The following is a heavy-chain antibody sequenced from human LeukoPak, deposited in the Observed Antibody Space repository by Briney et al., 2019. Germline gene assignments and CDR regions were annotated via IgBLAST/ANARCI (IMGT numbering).Heavy chain of an antibody. J-gene: IGHJ4*02. CDR3: ARTGVLDGGNNFDF. CDR2: IYNDGKT. CDR1: GFIVTDSRNY. D-gene: IGHD4-23*01. Sequence: PGGSLRLSCVASGFIVTDSRNYMNWVRQAPGKGLEWVSIIYNDGKTYYADSVEGRFTISRDKSKNTVYLQMNNLGAEDTAIYYCARTGVLDGGNNFDFWGQGTLVTVSS. V-gene: IGHV3-53*01.